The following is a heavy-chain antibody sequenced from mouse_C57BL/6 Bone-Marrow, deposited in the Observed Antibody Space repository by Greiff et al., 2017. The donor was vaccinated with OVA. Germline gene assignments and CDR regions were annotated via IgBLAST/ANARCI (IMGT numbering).Heavy chain of an antibody. V-gene: IGHV5-4*03. CDR1: GFTFSSYA. J-gene: IGHJ4*01. D-gene: IGHD2-1*01. CDR2: ISDGGSYT. CDR3: ARAFYPYYAMDY. Sequence: EVKLVESGGDYVKPGGSLKLSCAASGFTFSSYAMSWVRQTPEKRLEWVATISDGGSYTYYPDNVKGRFTISRDNAKNNLYLQMSHLKSEDTAMYYCARAFYPYYAMDYWGQGTSVTVSS.